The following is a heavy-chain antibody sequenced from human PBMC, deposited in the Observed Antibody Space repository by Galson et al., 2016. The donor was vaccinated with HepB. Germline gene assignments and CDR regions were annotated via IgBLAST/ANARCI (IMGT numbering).Heavy chain of an antibody. Sequence: SLRLSCAASGVAFTSYAMTWVRQVPGKGLEWVSSITGSGGDTYYVDSVKGRFSISRDNSKNTLYLQMNNVRAEDTAVCYCAKDEFRGESGSHQGSYFGMNVWGQGTTVTVSS. CDR1: GVAFTSYA. J-gene: IGHJ6*02. CDR3: AKDEFRGESGSHQGSYFGMNV. D-gene: IGHD3-10*01. V-gene: IGHV3-23*01. CDR2: ITGSGGDT.